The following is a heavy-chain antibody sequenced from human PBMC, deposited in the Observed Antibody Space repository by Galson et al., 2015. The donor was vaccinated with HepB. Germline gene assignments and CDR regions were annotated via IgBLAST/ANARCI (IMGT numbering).Heavy chain of an antibody. Sequence: PALVKPTQTLTLTCTFSGFSLTNSGVGVGWIRQPPGKALEWLALIYWDDEKRYSPSLRSRLTITKDTSKNQVVLTMTDLDPVDTATYYCAHSTAEDCTNAKCYRRQYFDYWGQGTLVTVSS. J-gene: IGHJ4*02. CDR2: IYWDDEK. CDR3: AHSTAEDCTNAKCYRRQYFDY. CDR1: GFSLTNSGVG. V-gene: IGHV2-5*02. D-gene: IGHD2-8*01.